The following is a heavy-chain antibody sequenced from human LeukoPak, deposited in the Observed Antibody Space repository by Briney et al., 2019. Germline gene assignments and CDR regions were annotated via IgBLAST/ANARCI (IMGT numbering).Heavy chain of an antibody. J-gene: IGHJ4*02. D-gene: IGHD6-13*01. CDR1: GGSISSYY. Sequence: SETLSLTCTVSGGSISSYYWSWIRQPPGKGLEWIGYIYYSGITNYNPSLKSRATISVDTSKNQFSLKLNSVTAADTAVYYCAKRGSNTWSDFDYWGQGTLVTVSS. V-gene: IGHV4-59*08. CDR3: AKRGSNTWSDFDY. CDR2: IYYSGIT.